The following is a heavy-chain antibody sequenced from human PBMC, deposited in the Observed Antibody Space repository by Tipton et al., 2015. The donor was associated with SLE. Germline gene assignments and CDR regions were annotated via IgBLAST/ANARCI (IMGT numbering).Heavy chain of an antibody. Sequence: PLRLSCAASGFTFSSYEMNWVRQAPGKGLEWVSYISGSGRNKYYADSVKGRFTISRDNAKNSLYLQMNSLRAEDTAVYYCATLHPRGQGALVTVSS. CDR1: GFTFSSYE. CDR2: ISGSGRNK. J-gene: IGHJ5*02. V-gene: IGHV3-48*03. CDR3: ATLHP.